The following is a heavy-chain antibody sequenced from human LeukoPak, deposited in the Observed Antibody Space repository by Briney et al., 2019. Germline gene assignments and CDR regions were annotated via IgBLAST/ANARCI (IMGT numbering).Heavy chain of an antibody. CDR2: INSDGSST. Sequence: SGGSLRLSCAASGFTFSSYWMHWVRHAPGKGLVWVSRINSDGSSTSYADSVKGRFTISRDNAKNTLYLQMNSLRAEDTAVYYCASSGSYYSICYWGQGTLVTVSS. J-gene: IGHJ4*02. V-gene: IGHV3-74*01. CDR1: GFTFSSYW. D-gene: IGHD1-26*01. CDR3: ASSGSYYSICY.